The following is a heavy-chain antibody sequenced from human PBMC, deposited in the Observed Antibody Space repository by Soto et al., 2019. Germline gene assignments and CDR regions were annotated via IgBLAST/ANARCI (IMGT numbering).Heavy chain of an antibody. Sequence: EVQLVESGGGLVQPGGSLRLSCAASGFTVSSNYMSWVRQAPGKGLEWVSVIYSGGSTYYADSVKGRFTISRDNSKNTLYLQMNSLGAEDTAVYYCARGPGGRGYYYYYYMDVWGKGTTVTVSS. CDR1: GFTVSSNY. V-gene: IGHV3-66*01. CDR2: IYSGGST. D-gene: IGHD3-16*01. J-gene: IGHJ6*03. CDR3: ARGPGGRGYYYYYYMDV.